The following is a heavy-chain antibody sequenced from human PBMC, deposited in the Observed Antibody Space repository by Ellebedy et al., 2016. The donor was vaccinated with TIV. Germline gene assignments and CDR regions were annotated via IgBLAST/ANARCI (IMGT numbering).Heavy chain of an antibody. Sequence: MPSETLSLTCAVSSVSISSHNWWSWVRQPPGKRLAWFGVIWHSGSTNYNPSLKSRVTIAVDKSKNQFSLKLTSVSAADTAVYYCAKENYGMDVWGQGTTVTVSS. J-gene: IGHJ6*02. V-gene: IGHV4-4*02. CDR2: IWHSGST. CDR3: AKENYGMDV. CDR1: SVSISSHNW.